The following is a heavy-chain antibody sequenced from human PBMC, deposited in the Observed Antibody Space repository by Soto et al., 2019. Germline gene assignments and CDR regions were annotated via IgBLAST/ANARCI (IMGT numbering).Heavy chain of an antibody. CDR1: GCSISSGGYY. Sequence: SETLSLTCTVSGCSISSGGYYWSWIRQHPGKGLEWIGYIYYSGSTYYNPSLKSRVTISVDTSKNQFSLKLSSVTAADTAVYYCARGKYYYDSSGYYYDYWGQGTLVTVSS. CDR2: IYYSGST. J-gene: IGHJ4*02. V-gene: IGHV4-31*03. D-gene: IGHD3-22*01. CDR3: ARGKYYYDSSGYYYDY.